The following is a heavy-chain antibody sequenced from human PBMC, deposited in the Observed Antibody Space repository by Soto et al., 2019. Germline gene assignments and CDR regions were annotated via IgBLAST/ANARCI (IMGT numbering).Heavy chain of an antibody. CDR1: GGTFRNYP. J-gene: IGHJ4*02. CDR3: ARGPLVVLNYFES. Sequence: QVQLVQSGTEVKKPGSSVKVSCKASGGTFRNYPINWVRQAPGQGLEWMGSIFPLTDIPDYAQNFQARLTISADKSTSTAYMEISSLTSDDTAMYFCARGPLVVLNYFESCGQGTLVTVSS. V-gene: IGHV1-69*02. CDR2: IFPLTDIP.